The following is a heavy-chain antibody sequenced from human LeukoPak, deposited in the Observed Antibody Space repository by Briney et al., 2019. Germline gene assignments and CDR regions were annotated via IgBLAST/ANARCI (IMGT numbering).Heavy chain of an antibody. Sequence: GGSLRLSCAASGFTVSSSYMSWVRQAPGKGLEWVSVIYSGGDTYYADSVKGRFTISRHNSKNTLYLQMNSLRAEDTAVYYCAREDIVATSGYYYGMDVWGQGTTVTVSS. CDR3: AREDIVATSGYYYGMDV. D-gene: IGHD5-12*01. CDR1: GFTVSSSY. CDR2: IYSGGDT. J-gene: IGHJ6*02. V-gene: IGHV3-53*04.